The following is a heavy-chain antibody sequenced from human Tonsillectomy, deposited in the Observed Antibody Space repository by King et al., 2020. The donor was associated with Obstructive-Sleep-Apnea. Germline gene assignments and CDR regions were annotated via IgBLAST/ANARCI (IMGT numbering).Heavy chain of an antibody. J-gene: IGHJ4*02. CDR3: AKDSMDYDTLTGPVDY. CDR2: LSGSGGIT. D-gene: IGHD3-9*01. Sequence: VQLVESGGDLVQPGGSLRLSCAASGFTFRSYAMSWVRQAAGEGLEWVSGLSGSGGITDYAYPLKGRFTISRDKSKNTVYLQMNSLRAEDTAVYYCAKDSMDYDTLTGPVDYWGQGTLVTVSS. CDR1: GFTFRSYA. V-gene: IGHV3-23*04.